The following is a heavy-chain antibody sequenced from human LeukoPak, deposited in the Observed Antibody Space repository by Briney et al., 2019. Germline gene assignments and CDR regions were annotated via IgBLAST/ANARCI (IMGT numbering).Heavy chain of an antibody. CDR1: GGTFSSYA. CDR2: IIPIFGTA. J-gene: IGHJ4*02. D-gene: IGHD6-13*01. Sequence: SVKVSCKASGGTFSSYAISWVRQAPGQGLEWMGRIIPIFGTANYAQKFQGRVTITTDESTSTAYMELSSRRSEDTAVYYCARALGAAAGYDYWGQGTLVTVSS. CDR3: ARALGAAAGYDY. V-gene: IGHV1-69*05.